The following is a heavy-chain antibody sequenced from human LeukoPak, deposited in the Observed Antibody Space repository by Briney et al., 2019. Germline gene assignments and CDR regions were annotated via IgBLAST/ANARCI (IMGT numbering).Heavy chain of an antibody. CDR2: ISAYNGNT. CDR1: GYTFTSYY. Sequence: ASVKVSCKASGYTFTSYYMHWVRQAPGQGLEWMGWISAYNGNTNYAQKLQGRVTMTTDTSTSTAYMELRSLRSDDTAVYYCARDRNHLFDYWGQGTLVTVSS. CDR3: ARDRNHLFDY. V-gene: IGHV1-18*04. J-gene: IGHJ4*02. D-gene: IGHD2/OR15-2a*01.